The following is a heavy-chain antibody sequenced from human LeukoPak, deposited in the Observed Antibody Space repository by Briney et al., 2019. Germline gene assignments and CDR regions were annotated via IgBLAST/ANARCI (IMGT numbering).Heavy chain of an antibody. J-gene: IGHJ4*02. CDR3: ARAGSFWHYVY. V-gene: IGHV3-7*01. CDR1: GFTFSGFW. D-gene: IGHD1-7*01. Sequence: GGSLRLSCAASGFTFSGFWMSWVRQTPGKGLEWVASIKQDGSEKYYVDSVKGRFTISRDNAKNSLSLQMNGLRVEDTAVYYCARAGSFWHYVYWGRGTLVTVSS. CDR2: IKQDGSEK.